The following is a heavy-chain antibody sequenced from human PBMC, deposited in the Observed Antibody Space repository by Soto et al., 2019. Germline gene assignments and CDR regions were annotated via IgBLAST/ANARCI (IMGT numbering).Heavy chain of an antibody. CDR1: GYTFTSYY. D-gene: IGHD6-19*01. J-gene: IGHJ5*02. V-gene: IGHV1-46*01. Sequence: GASVKVSCKASGYTFTSYYMHWVRQAPGQGLEWMGIINPSGGSTSYAQKFQGRVTMTRDTSTSTVYMELSSLRSEDTAVYYCARGPGIAVAGFNWFDPWGQGTLVTVSS. CDR2: INPSGGST. CDR3: ARGPGIAVAGFNWFDP.